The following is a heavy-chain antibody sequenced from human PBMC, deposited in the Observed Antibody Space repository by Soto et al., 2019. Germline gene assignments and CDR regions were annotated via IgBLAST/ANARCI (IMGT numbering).Heavy chain of an antibody. CDR3: ARGKYSAFDY. CDR1: GGSFSGYY. V-gene: IGHV4-34*01. CDR2: INHSGST. Sequence: QVQLQQWGAGLLKPSETLSLTCAVYGGSFSGYYWSWIRQPPGKGLEWIGEINHSGSTNYNPSLKSRVTISVDTSKNQFSLKLSSVTAADTAVYYCARGKYSAFDYWGQGTLVTVSS. D-gene: IGHD6-6*01. J-gene: IGHJ4*02.